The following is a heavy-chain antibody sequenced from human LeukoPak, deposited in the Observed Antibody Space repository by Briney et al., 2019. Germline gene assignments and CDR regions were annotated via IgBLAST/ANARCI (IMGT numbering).Heavy chain of an antibody. J-gene: IGHJ4*02. CDR1: GGTFSSYA. Sequence: SVKVSCKASGGTFSSYAISWVRQAPGQGLEWMGGIIPIFATANYAQKFQGRVTITADESTSTAYMELSSLRSEDTAVYYCWGGGWKKPFDYWGQGTLVTVSS. CDR2: IIPIFATA. V-gene: IGHV1-69*13. CDR3: WGGGWKKPFDY. D-gene: IGHD2-21*01.